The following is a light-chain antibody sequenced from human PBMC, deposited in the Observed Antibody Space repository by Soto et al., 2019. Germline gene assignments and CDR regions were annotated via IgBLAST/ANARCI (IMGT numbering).Light chain of an antibody. CDR1: SGHSSYA. CDR3: QTWDTGIRV. V-gene: IGLV4-69*01. CDR2: VNNDGSH. Sequence: QLVLTQSPSASASLGASVKLTCTLSSGHSSYAIAWHQQQSEKGPRYLMKVNNDGSHNKGDGIPDRFSGSSSGAERYLTISSLQSEDEADYYCQTWDTGIRVFGGGTKVTVL. J-gene: IGLJ2*01.